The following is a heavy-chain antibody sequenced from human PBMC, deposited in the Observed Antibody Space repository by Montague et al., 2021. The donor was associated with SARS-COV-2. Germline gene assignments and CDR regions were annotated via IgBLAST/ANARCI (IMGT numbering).Heavy chain of an antibody. V-gene: IGHV4-38-2*02. CDR3: ARDGSLRFEILIGLRHYYYGMDV. Sequence: SETLSLTCSVSGYSISSGYYWGWIRQPPGKGLEWVGCISYIGKTYYSPPLKSQLITLLDSSNNQFSLKLSSVTAADTAVYYCARDGSLRFEILIGLRHYYYGMDVWGQGTTVTVSS. J-gene: IGHJ6*02. CDR1: GYSISSGYY. D-gene: IGHD3-9*01. CDR2: ISYIGKT.